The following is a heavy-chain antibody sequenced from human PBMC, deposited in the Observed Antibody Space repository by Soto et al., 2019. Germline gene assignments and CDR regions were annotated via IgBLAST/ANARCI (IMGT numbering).Heavy chain of an antibody. J-gene: IGHJ5*02. CDR2: IYHSGST. D-gene: IGHD3-3*01. Sequence: PSETLSLTCAVSGDSIISIYHWAWIRQPPGRSLEWIANIYHSGSTYYNPSLKSRVTISVDTSKNQFSLKLSSVTAADTAVYYCARAHRAVLRFLEWLLYPWFDPWGQGTLVTVS. CDR3: ARAHRAVLRFLEWLLYPWFDP. CDR1: GDSIISIYH. V-gene: IGHV4-38-2*01.